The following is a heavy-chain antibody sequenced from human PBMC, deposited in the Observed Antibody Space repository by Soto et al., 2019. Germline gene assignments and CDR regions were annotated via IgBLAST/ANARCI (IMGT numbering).Heavy chain of an antibody. CDR1: GGSISSGXXX. CDR2: IYXXGST. J-gene: IGHJ5*02. CDR3: ARGGYTYGASFDP. V-gene: IGHV4-31*03. D-gene: IGHD5-18*01. Sequence: QVQLQESGPGLVKPSQTLSLTCTVSGGSISSGXXXXSXIRQHPGKGLEWIGYIYXXGSTYYNPSLKSRVXISXXTXXXXXXXXXXXVTAADTAVYYCARGGYTYGASFDPWGQGTLVTVSS.